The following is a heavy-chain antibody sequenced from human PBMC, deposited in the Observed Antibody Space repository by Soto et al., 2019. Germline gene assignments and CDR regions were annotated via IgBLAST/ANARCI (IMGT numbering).Heavy chain of an antibody. CDR1: GGTFSRYS. J-gene: IGHJ6*02. CDR2: IIPIFGIA. V-gene: IGHV1-69*08. CDR3: AREDRDRETGQVSAAIDGMDV. D-gene: IGHD2-2*01. Sequence: QVQLVQSGAEVKKPGSSVKVSCKASGGTFSRYSITWVRQAPGHGLEWIGRIIPIFGIASYAQTFQGRGRIPADGSASTVNTVMNRRRSEDAAVYYCAREDRDRETGQVSAAIDGMDVWGQGTTVTVSS.